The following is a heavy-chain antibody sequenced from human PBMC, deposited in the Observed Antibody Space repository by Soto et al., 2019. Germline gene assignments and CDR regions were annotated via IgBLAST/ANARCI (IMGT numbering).Heavy chain of an antibody. V-gene: IGHV2-5*02. CDR2: IYWDDDK. Sequence: QITLMESGPTLVKPTQTLTLTCTFSGLSLSTGGVGVGWIRQPPGKALQWLALIYWDDDKRYSPSLRSRLTITNDTSKSQVVLTMTNMDPVDTATYYGTHSRCGGDCLQSYSSHYYYGMDVWGQGTTVTVSS. D-gene: IGHD2-21*02. CDR1: GLSLSTGGVG. J-gene: IGHJ6*02. CDR3: THSRCGGDCLQSYSSHYYYGMDV.